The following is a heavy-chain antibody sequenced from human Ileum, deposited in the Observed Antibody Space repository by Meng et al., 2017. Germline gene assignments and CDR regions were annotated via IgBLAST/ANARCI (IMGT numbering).Heavy chain of an antibody. V-gene: IGHV6-1*01. J-gene: IGHJ4*02. CDR1: GVSVSNGG. Sequence: QVQLQQQGPGLVNPSQTLPPTCAISGVSVSNGGSNWIRQSPSRGLEWLGRTYYNSKWYNDYATSLKSRMIINPDTSKNQFSLQLNSVTPEDTAVYYCARGWAATGFDYWGQGSLVTVSS. CDR3: ARGWAATGFDY. CDR2: TYYNSKWYN. D-gene: IGHD6-13*01.